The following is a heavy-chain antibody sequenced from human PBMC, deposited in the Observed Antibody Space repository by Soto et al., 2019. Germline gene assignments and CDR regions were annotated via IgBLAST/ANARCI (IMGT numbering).Heavy chain of an antibody. CDR2: ITSGSGYI. CDR1: GFTFSSYS. V-gene: IGHV3-21*02. J-gene: IGHJ4*02. CDR3: TRDSCVTIGCSPSLDY. D-gene: IGHD3-10*01. Sequence: EVQLVESGGGLVKPGGSLRLSCAASGFTFSSYSMNWVRQAPGKGLECVSSITSGSGYIYYADSVKGRFSISRDNANNSLYLQMHSLRSEDTAVYFCTRDSCVTIGCSPSLDYWGQGTLVTVSS.